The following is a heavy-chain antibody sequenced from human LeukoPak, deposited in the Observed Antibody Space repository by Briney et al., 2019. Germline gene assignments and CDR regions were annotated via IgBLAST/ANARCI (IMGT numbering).Heavy chain of an antibody. CDR3: ARVGSWLVGLGSGTCCFHL. CDR1: GGSISSYY. J-gene: IGHJ5*02. D-gene: IGHD6-19*01. CDR2: IYTSGST. Sequence: SETLSLTCTVYGGSISSYYWSWIRQPAGKGMEWIGRIYTSGSTNYTPSLYSRVTMSLDTSQNQFSLELSCLTAADTAVYYCARVGSWLVGLGSGTCCFHLWGQGTLVTFSS. V-gene: IGHV4-4*07.